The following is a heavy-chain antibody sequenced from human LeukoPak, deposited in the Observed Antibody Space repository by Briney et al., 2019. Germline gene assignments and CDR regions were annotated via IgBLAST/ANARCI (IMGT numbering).Heavy chain of an antibody. J-gene: IGHJ4*02. D-gene: IGHD3-16*01. V-gene: IGHV5-51*01. CDR3: ARHWDGNFATHHPPGLGPIETDY. Sequence: GESLKISCKGSGYSFTSYWIGWVRQMPGKSLEWMGIIYPGDSDTRYSPSFQGQVTISADKSISTAYLQWSSLKASDTAMYYCARHWDGNFATHHPPGLGPIETDYWGXGTLVTVSS. CDR2: IYPGDSDT. CDR1: GYSFTSYW.